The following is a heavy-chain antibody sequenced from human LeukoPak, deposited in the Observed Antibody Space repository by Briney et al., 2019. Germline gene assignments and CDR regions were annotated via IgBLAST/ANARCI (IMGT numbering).Heavy chain of an antibody. J-gene: IGHJ6*02. CDR3: ARSAIQLWSGDYYYYGMDV. V-gene: IGHV1-18*01. CDR2: ISAYNGNT. D-gene: IGHD5-18*01. CDR1: GHTFTSYG. Sequence: ASVKVSCKASGHTFTSYGISWVRQAPGQGLEWMGWISAYNGNTNYAQKLQGRVTMTTDTSTSTAYMELRSLRSDDTAVYYCARSAIQLWSGDYYYYGMDVWGQGTTVTVSS.